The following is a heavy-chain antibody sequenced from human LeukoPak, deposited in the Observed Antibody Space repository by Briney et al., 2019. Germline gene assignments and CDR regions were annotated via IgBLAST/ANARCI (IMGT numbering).Heavy chain of an antibody. CDR3: ARGNYHAMDV. J-gene: IGHJ6*02. CDR2: IKGDGSST. V-gene: IGHV3-74*01. Sequence: PGGSLRLSCAASGLTVTNAWMHWVRQTPGEGLVCVSLIKGDGSSTTYADSVKGRFTISRDNAKNTVYLQMNSLRAEDTAVYYCARGNYHAMDVWGRGTTVTVSS. CDR1: GLTVTNAW.